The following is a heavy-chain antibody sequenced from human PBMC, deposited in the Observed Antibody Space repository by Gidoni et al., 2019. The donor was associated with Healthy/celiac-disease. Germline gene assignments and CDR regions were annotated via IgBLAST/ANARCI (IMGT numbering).Heavy chain of an antibody. D-gene: IGHD5-18*01. CDR2: IKSKTDGGTT. CDR1: GVAFSNAW. CDR3: TTDGRWIQIN. J-gene: IGHJ4*02. Sequence: EVQLVESGGGLVKSGGSLRLSCEASGVAFSNAWMSWVRQAPGKGLEWVGRIKSKTDGGTTDYAAPVKGRFTISRDDSKNTLYLQMNSLKTEDTAVYYCTTDGRWIQINWGQGTLVTVSS. V-gene: IGHV3-15*01.